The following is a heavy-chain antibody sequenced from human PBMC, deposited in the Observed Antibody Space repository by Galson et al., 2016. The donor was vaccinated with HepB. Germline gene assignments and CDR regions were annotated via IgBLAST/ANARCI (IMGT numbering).Heavy chain of an antibody. CDR1: GFTFNTYA. J-gene: IGHJ4*02. Sequence: SLRLSCAASGFTFNTYAMTWVRQAPGKGLEWVASISHDGSNKHYADSMKGRVTISRDNSNNTLYLQMNSLRGEDTAVFYCARVRGRDGYYFDYWGQGTLVTVSS. D-gene: IGHD1-26*01. V-gene: IGHV3-30*03. CDR3: ARVRGRDGYYFDY. CDR2: ISHDGSNK.